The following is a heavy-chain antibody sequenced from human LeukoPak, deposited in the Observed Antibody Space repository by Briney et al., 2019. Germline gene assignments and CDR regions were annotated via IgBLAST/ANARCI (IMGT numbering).Heavy chain of an antibody. D-gene: IGHD3-10*01. CDR3: AKYTSGTSYRGLDQ. CDR2: ISSSGSST. V-gene: IGHV3-48*03. CDR1: GFTFSNYE. J-gene: IGHJ4*02. Sequence: GGSLRLSCATSGFTFSNYEMSWVRQTPGKGLEWVSYISSSGSSTYYADSVKGRFTISRDNAKSSLCLQMDSLRAEDTAVYSCAKYTSGTSYRGLDQWGQGTLVTVSS.